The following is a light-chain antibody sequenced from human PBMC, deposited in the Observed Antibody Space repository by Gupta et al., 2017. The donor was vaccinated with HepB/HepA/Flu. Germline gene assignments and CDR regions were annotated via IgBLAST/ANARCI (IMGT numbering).Light chain of an antibody. J-gene: IGKJ1*01. CDR2: GAS. CDR3: QQYCNPPRT. CDR1: QSINSNY. V-gene: IGKV3-20*01. Sequence: EIVLTQSPCTLSLSPGERSTRSRMASQSINSNYLAWYQQKPGQAPRLLIYGASTRATDIPDRFSGSGSGTDFTLTINRLEPEDFAVFYCQQYCNPPRTFGQGTKLEIK.